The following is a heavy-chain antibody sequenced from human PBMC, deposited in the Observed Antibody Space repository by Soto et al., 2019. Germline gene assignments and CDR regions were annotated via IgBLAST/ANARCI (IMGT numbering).Heavy chain of an antibody. CDR2: ISSSSSYT. CDR1: GFTFSDYY. CDR3: AREGRYYDSSGYYQRGYFDY. V-gene: IGHV3-11*05. J-gene: IGHJ4*02. D-gene: IGHD3-22*01. Sequence: GGSLRLSCAASGFTFSDYYMSWIRQAPGKGLEWVSYISSSSSYTNYADSVKGRFTISRDNAKNSLYLQMNSLRAEDTAVYYCAREGRYYDSSGYYQRGYFDYWGQGTLVTVSS.